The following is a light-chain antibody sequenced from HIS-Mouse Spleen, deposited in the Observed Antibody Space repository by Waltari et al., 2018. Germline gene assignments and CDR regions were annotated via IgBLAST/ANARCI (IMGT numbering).Light chain of an antibody. J-gene: IGLJ3*02. V-gene: IGLV2-14*03. CDR1: SSDCGGYNY. Sequence: QSALTQPASVSGSPGQSITISCTGTSSDCGGYNYVSGYQQHQDKAPKLMIYEVSNRPSGVSNRFSGSKSGNTASLTISGLQAEDEADYYCSSYTSSSTGVFGGGTKLTVL. CDR3: SSYTSSSTGV. CDR2: EVS.